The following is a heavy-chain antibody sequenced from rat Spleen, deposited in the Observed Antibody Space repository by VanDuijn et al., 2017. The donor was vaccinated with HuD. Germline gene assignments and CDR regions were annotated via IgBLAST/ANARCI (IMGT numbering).Heavy chain of an antibody. D-gene: IGHD3-1*01. V-gene: IGHV5-31*01. CDR3: ARGALSYFDY. CDR1: GFTFNNYW. J-gene: IGHJ2*01. Sequence: EVQLVESGGGLVQPGGSLKLSCVASGFTFNNYWMAWIRQAPGKGLEWVASITNAAGKVHYPDSVKGRFTISRDPAQNTLYLQMNSLRSEDTATYYCARGALSYFDYWGQGVMVTVSS. CDR2: ITNAAGKV.